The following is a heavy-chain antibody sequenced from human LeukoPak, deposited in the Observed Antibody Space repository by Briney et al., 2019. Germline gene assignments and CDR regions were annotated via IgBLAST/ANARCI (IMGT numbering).Heavy chain of an antibody. V-gene: IGHV5-51*01. J-gene: IGHJ5*02. CDR3: ARHLYVWGSSPFDP. D-gene: IGHD3-16*01. CDR1: GYSFTTYW. CDR2: IYPGDSDT. Sequence: GESLKISCKGSGYSFTTYWIGWVRQMPGKGLEWMGIIYPGDSDTRYSPSFQGQVPISADKSISTAYLQWSSLKASDTAMYYCARHLYVWGSSPFDPWGQGTLVTVSS.